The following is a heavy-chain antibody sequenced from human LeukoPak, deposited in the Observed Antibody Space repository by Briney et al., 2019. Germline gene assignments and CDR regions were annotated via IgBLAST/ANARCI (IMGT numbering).Heavy chain of an antibody. CDR1: GFTSSSYS. V-gene: IGHV3-48*01. CDR3: ARSPGEWELLDAFDI. CDR2: ISSSSSTI. J-gene: IGHJ3*02. D-gene: IGHD1-26*01. Sequence: GGSLRLSCAASGFTSSSYSMNWVRQPPGKGLEWVSYISSSSSTIYYADSVKGRFTISRDNAKNSLYLQMNSLRAEDTAVYYCARSPGEWELLDAFDIWGQGTMVTVSS.